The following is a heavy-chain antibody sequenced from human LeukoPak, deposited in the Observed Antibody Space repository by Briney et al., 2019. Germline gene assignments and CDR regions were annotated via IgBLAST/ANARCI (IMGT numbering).Heavy chain of an antibody. CDR3: ARGGGYHYDSSGYYYDY. Sequence: GGSLRLSCAASGFTFSSYEMNWVRQAPEKGLEWVSYISSSGSTIYYADSVKGRFTISRDNAKNSLYLQMNSLRAEDTAVYYCARGGGYHYDSSGYYYDYWGQGTLVTVSS. J-gene: IGHJ4*02. D-gene: IGHD3-22*01. CDR1: GFTFSSYE. V-gene: IGHV3-48*03. CDR2: ISSSGSTI.